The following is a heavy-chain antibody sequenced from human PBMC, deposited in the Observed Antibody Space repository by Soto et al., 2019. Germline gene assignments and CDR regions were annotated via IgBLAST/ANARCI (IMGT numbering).Heavy chain of an antibody. CDR1: GGSISSSSYY. J-gene: IGHJ4*02. CDR3: ASNAWNFVTSRDF. V-gene: IGHV4-39*01. D-gene: IGHD1-7*01. CDR2: IYYSGST. Sequence: SETLSLTCTVSGGSISSSSYYWGWIRQPPGKGLEWIGSIYYSGSTYYNPSLKSRVTISVDTSKNQFSLKLSSVTAADTAVYYCASNAWNFVTSRDFWGQGILVTVSS.